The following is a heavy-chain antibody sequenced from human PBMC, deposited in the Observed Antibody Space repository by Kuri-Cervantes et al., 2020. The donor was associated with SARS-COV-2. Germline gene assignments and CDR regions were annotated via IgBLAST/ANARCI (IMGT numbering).Heavy chain of an antibody. Sequence: ASVKVSCKASGYTFTGYYMHWVRQAPGQGLEWMGWINPNSGGTNYAQKFQGRVTMTRDTSISTAYMELSRLRSDDTAVYYCARGGLNYYDSSGHYASDIWGQGTMVTVSS. J-gene: IGHJ3*02. CDR1: GYTFTGYY. CDR3: ARGGLNYYDSSGHYASDI. D-gene: IGHD3-22*01. CDR2: INPNSGGT. V-gene: IGHV1-2*02.